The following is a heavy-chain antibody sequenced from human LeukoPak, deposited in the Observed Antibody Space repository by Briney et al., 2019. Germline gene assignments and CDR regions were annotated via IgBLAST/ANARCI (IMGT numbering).Heavy chain of an antibody. D-gene: IGHD5-24*01. CDR3: ARRDGYNSAFDY. J-gene: IGHJ4*02. CDR2: IYYSGST. V-gene: IGHV4-30-4*01. Sequence: TSETLSLTCTVSSGSISSGDYYWSWIRQPPGKGLEWIGYIYYSGSTYYNPSLKSRVTISVDTSKNQFSLKLSSVAAADTAVYYCARRDGYNSAFDYWGQGTLVTVSS. CDR1: SGSISSGDYY.